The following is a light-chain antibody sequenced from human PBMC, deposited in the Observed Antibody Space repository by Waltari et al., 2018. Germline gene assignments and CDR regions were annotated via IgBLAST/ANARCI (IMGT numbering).Light chain of an antibody. Sequence: QSALTQPASVSGSPGQSITISCTGSSRDIGGYNYVSCYQQYPGKAPKVLIYGVYNRPSGVSDRFSGSKLDNTASLTISGLRAEDEAAYFCCSYTSISTVVFGGGTKVTVL. CDR3: CSYTSISTVV. CDR2: GVY. V-gene: IGLV2-14*03. J-gene: IGLJ2*01. CDR1: SRDIGGYNY.